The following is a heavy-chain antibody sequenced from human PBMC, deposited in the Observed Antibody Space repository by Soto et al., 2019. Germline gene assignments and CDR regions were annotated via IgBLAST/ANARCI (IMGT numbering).Heavy chain of an antibody. CDR2: INPNNGNT. CDR1: GYTFTRYT. D-gene: IGHD2-15*01. J-gene: IGHJ5*02. V-gene: IGHV1-3*01. Sequence: ASVKVSCKASGYTFTRYTMNWVRQAPGQRLEWMGWINPNNGNTKSSQKFQDRVIITRDTSASTAYMDLSSLRSEDTAVYYCARGIATGQLDPWGQGTLVTVSS. CDR3: ARGIATGQLDP.